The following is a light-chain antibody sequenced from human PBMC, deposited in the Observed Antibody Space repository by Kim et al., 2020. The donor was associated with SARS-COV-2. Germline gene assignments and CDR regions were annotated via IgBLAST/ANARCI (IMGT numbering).Light chain of an antibody. CDR3: QQYYSTPLT. V-gene: IGKV4-1*01. J-gene: IGKJ4*01. CDR1: QSVLYSSNNKNY. CDR2: WAS. Sequence: DIVMTQSPDSLAVSLGERATINCKSSQSVLYSSNNKNYLAWYQQKTGQPPKLLIYWASTRESGVPDRFSGSGSGTDFTLIISSLQAEDVAVYYCQQYYSTPLTFGGGTKVDIK.